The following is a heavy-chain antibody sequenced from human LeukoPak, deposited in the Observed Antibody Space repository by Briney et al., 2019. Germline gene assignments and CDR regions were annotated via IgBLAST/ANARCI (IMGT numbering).Heavy chain of an antibody. J-gene: IGHJ4*02. Sequence: GGSLRLSCAASGFTFSNYEMIWVRQAPGKGLEWVSYISTSGSTIYYADSVEGRFTISRDNAKNSLYLQMNSLRAEDTAVYYCGRYYYGSGPRNYWGQGTLLTVSS. CDR2: ISTSGSTI. D-gene: IGHD3-10*01. V-gene: IGHV3-48*03. CDR1: GFTFSNYE. CDR3: GRYYYGSGPRNY.